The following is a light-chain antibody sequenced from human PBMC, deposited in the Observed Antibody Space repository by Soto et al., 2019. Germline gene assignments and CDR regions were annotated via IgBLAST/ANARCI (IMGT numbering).Light chain of an antibody. CDR3: QQYGSSLPIT. CDR2: GVS. Sequence: EIVMTQSPGTLSLSPGERATLSCRAGQAITNNCLAWYQQNPGQAPRLLIYGVSSRATGIPDRFSGSGSGTDFTLTISRLEPEDLAVYYCQQYGSSLPITFGQGTRLEIK. CDR1: QAITNNC. V-gene: IGKV3-20*01. J-gene: IGKJ5*01.